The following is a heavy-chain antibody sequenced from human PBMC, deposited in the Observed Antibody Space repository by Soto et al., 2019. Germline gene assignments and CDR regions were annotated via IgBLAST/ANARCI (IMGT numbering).Heavy chain of an antibody. D-gene: IGHD6-6*01. CDR2: ISSSGSTV. V-gene: IGHV3-11*01. Sequence: QVQLVESGGGLVKPGGSLRLSCAASGFTFSDYYMSWISQAPGKGLEWDSYISSSGSTVYYADSGKGRFTISRDNAKNSLYLQMNSLRAEDTAVYYGAREYSSSSDYYYDMDVWGKGTTVTVSS. J-gene: IGHJ6*03. CDR1: GFTFSDYY. CDR3: AREYSSSSDYYYDMDV.